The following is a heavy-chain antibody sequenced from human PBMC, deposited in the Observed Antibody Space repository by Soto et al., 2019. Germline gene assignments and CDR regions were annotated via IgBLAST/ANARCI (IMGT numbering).Heavy chain of an antibody. Sequence: QVQLVQSGAEVRQPASSVKVSCKTSGGTFSSYAISWVRQAPGQGLEWMGGIVPIVDTSTYAQKFQGRVTIPEDESTSTADMELSSLRSDDTAIYYCVRVVAIPGYPDNWGQGTLVTVSS. D-gene: IGHD5-12*01. V-gene: IGHV1-69*12. CDR2: IVPIVDTS. J-gene: IGHJ4*02. CDR1: GGTFSSYA. CDR3: VRVVAIPGYPDN.